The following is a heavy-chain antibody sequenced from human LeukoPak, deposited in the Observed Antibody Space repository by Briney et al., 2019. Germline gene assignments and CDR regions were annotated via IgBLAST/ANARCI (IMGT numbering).Heavy chain of an antibody. CDR3: ARGDSYVFGSGYNPPLADSYYYSGRAV. V-gene: IGHV1-2*02. CDR2: INPNSGGT. Sequence: ASVKVSCKASGYTFTGYYMHWVRQAPGQGLEWMGWINPNSGGTNYAQKFQGRVTMTRDTSISTAYMELSRLRSDDTAVYYCARGDSYVFGSGYNPPLADSYYYSGRAVGAKGPRVTVSS. D-gene: IGHD3-3*01. J-gene: IGHJ6*04. CDR1: GYTFTGYY.